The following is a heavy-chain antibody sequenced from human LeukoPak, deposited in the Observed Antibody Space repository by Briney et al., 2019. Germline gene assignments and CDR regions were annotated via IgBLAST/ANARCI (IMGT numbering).Heavy chain of an antibody. CDR2: INPNSGGT. V-gene: IGHV1-2*02. CDR3: ARGVVAATFYYYMDV. CDR1: GYTFTGYY. J-gene: IGHJ6*03. Sequence: ASVKVSCKPSGYTFTGYYIQWVRQAPGQGLEWMGWINPNSGGTNYAQKFQGRVTMTRDTSISTAYMELSSLRSDDTAVYYCARGVVAATFYYYMDVWGKGTTVTVPS. D-gene: IGHD2-15*01.